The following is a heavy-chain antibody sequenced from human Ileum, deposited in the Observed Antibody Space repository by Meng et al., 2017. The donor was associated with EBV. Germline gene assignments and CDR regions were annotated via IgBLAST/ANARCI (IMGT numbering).Heavy chain of an antibody. Sequence: QVQLQESGPGLVXPXXXXXLTCAVSGDSISNTDWWSWVRQPPGKGLEWIGEFHHSGSTNYSPSLKSRVTISVDMSKNQFSVQLSSVTAADTAMYYCARNGYYAIDLWGQGTLVTVSS. D-gene: IGHD2-8*01. J-gene: IGHJ5*02. CDR1: GDSISNTDW. V-gene: IGHV4-4*02. CDR3: ARNGYYAIDL. CDR2: FHHSGST.